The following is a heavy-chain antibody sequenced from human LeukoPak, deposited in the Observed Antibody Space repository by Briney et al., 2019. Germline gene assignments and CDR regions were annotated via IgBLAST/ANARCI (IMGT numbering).Heavy chain of an antibody. D-gene: IGHD3-22*01. CDR3: APPPYYYEANGYSVA. CDR1: GGSISSSNW. Sequence: SETLSLTCAVSGGSISSSNWWSWVRQPPGKGLEWIGEIYHSGSTNYSPSLKSRVTISVDPSKNQFSLNLSSVTAADTAVYYCAPPPYYYEANGYSVAWGRGTLVNVSS. J-gene: IGHJ5*02. CDR2: IYHSGST. V-gene: IGHV4-4*02.